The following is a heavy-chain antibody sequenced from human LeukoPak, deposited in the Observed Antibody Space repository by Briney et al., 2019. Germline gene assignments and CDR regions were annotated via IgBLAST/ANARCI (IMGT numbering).Heavy chain of an antibody. CDR1: GFTFSSYE. D-gene: IGHD2-2*01. Sequence: PGGSLRLSCAASGFTFSSYEMNWVRQAPGKGLEWVSYISSSGSTISYADPVKGRFTISRDNAKNSLYLQMNRLRAEDTAVYYCARYCSSTSCYSYYYGMDVWGQGTTVTVSS. CDR2: ISSSGSTI. J-gene: IGHJ6*02. V-gene: IGHV3-48*03. CDR3: ARYCSSTSCYSYYYGMDV.